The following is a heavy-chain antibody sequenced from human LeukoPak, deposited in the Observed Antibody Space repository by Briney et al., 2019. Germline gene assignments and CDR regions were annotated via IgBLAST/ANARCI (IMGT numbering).Heavy chain of an antibody. CDR1: GFTFSSYA. D-gene: IGHD3-22*01. V-gene: IGHV3-48*04. J-gene: IGHJ4*02. CDR2: ISSSGSTI. Sequence: GGSLRLSCAVSGFTFSSYAMSWVRQAPGKGLEWVSYISSSGSTIYYADSVKGRFTISRDNAKNSLYLQMNSLRAEDTAVYYCARWRPVFYYDSSGLPGDYWAREPWSPSPQ. CDR3: ARWRPVFYYDSSGLPGDY.